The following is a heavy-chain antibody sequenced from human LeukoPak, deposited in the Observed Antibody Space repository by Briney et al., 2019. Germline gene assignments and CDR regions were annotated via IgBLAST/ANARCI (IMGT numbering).Heavy chain of an antibody. J-gene: IGHJ2*01. D-gene: IGHD2-15*01. CDR1: GFTFSSYA. V-gene: IGHV3-23*01. Sequence: GGSLRLSCAASGFTFSSYAMNWVRQAPGKGLGWVSAISGSGSTTYYADSVKGRFTISRDNSKNTLFLQMNSLTAEDTAIYSCARPRLEYCSGGSCFDAFDLRGRGTLVTVSS. CDR3: ARPRLEYCSGGSCFDAFDL. CDR2: ISGSGSTT.